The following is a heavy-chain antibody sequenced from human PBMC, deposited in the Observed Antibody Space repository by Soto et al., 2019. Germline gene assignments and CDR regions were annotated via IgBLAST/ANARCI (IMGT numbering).Heavy chain of an antibody. Sequence: SVKVSCKASGGTFSSNGISWVRQAPGQGLEWMGGITPIFVTAKYAQKFQGKVTITADESTNTAYLEVSGLRSEDTAVYYCARVPLRYSSSHNFDSWGQGALVTVSS. CDR1: GGTFSSNG. J-gene: IGHJ4*02. CDR3: ARVPLRYSSSHNFDS. D-gene: IGHD6-19*01. CDR2: ITPIFVTA. V-gene: IGHV1-69*13.